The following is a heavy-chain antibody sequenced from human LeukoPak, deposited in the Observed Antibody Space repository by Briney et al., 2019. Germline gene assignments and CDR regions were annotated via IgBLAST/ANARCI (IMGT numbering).Heavy chain of an antibody. D-gene: IGHD2-2*02. J-gene: IGHJ5*02. CDR2: IYTSGST. CDR1: GGSISSYY. CDR3: ARVMGIVVVPAAIGAFDP. Sequence: PSETLSRTCTVSGGSISSYYWSWIRQPAGKGLEWIGRIYTSGSTNYNPSLKSRVTMSVDTSKNQFSLKLSSVTAADTAVYYCARVMGIVVVPAAIGAFDPWGQGTLVTVSS. V-gene: IGHV4-4*07.